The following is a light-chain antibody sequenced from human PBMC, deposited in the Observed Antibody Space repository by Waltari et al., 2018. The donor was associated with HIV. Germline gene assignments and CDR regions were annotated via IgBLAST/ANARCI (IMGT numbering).Light chain of an antibody. J-gene: IGLJ3*02. CDR1: TGSVSRNHY. CDR2: DTE. V-gene: IGLV7-46*01. CDR3: LLSYSGVRV. Sequence: QVVVTQEPSLSVSPGGTVTVTCASVTGSVSRNHYTHWIQLKPGQAPRTLICDTEKRHPWTPGRFAGSLSGGRAALMLAGALPDDEADYYCLLSYSGVRVFGGGTKVTVL.